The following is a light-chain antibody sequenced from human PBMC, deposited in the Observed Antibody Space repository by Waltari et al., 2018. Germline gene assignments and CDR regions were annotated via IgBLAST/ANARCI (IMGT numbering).Light chain of an antibody. CDR2: KAS. Sequence: DIHMTQSPSTLSASVGDTVIITCRASQNINTWLAWYQQKPGRAPKLLIYKASNLQSGVPSRFSGSGSGTEFTLTISSLQPGDCATYYCLQYNKYSLFTFGPGTNVDIK. CDR3: LQYNKYSLFT. J-gene: IGKJ3*01. CDR1: QNINTW. V-gene: IGKV1-5*03.